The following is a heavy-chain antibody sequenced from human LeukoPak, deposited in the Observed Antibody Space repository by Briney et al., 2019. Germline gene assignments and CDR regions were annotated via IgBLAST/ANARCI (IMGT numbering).Heavy chain of an antibody. V-gene: IGHV3-23*01. CDR2: IGGSGGST. Sequence: GGSLRLSCAAPGFMFHDYAIHWVRQAPGKGLEWVSAIGGSGGSTYYADSVKGRFTISRDNSKNTLYLQMNSLRAEDTAVYYCARRPIGFYYFDYWGQGTLVTVSS. J-gene: IGHJ4*02. CDR3: ARRPIGFYYFDY. CDR1: GFMFHDYA. D-gene: IGHD3-3*01.